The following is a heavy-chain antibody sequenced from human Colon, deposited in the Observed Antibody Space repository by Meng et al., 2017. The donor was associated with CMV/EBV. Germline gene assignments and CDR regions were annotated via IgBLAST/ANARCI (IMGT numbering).Heavy chain of an antibody. D-gene: IGHD3-10*01. V-gene: IGHV1-2*02. Sequence: QVQLVQSGAAVKKPGASVKVSCKASGYSFTDEYIHWVRQAPGHGLEWMGRINPYSGGTNYAQKFEGRVTMTRDTSISTAYMELSRLRSDDSAMYYCARDRAWFDPWGQGTLVTVSS. CDR1: GYSFTDEY. CDR3: ARDRAWFDP. J-gene: IGHJ5*02. CDR2: INPYSGGT.